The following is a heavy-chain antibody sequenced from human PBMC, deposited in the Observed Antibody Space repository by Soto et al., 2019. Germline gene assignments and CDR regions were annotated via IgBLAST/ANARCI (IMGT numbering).Heavy chain of an antibody. Sequence: SETLSRTCTFCVCCISSYYCSLILQPPGKGLEWIVYIYYSGSTNYNPSLKSRVTISVDTSKKKFSLKLSSVTAASTAVYYCARSDSNYAEIEYWGKRNMVSVSS. V-gene: IGHV4-59*01. CDR1: VCCISSYY. D-gene: IGHD1-7*01. J-gene: IGHJ4*02. CDR3: ARSDSNYAEIEY. CDR2: IYYSGST.